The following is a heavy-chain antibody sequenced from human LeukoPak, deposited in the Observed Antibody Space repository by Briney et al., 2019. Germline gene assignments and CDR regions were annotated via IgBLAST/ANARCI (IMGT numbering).Heavy chain of an antibody. V-gene: IGHV4-59*08. J-gene: IGHJ4*02. CDR2: IYSSGNT. CDR1: GGSISSYF. D-gene: IGHD3-22*01. CDR3: TRYDSDTAMLDY. Sequence: SETLSLTCTVSGGSISSYFWSWIRQPPGKGLEWIGYIYSSGNTNYNPSLKSRVTISVDRSKNQFSLKLSSVTAADTAVYYCTRYDSDTAMLDYWGQGTLVTVSS.